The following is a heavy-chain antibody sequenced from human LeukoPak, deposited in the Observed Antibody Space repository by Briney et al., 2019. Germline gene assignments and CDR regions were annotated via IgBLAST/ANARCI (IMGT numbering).Heavy chain of an antibody. CDR3: ARGLQDIVVVPAALFDP. CDR2: INPNSGNT. D-gene: IGHD2-2*01. J-gene: IGHJ5*02. Sequence: ASVKVSCKASGYTFTSYDINWVRQATGQGLEWMGWINPNSGNTGYAQKFQGRVTMTRNTSISTAYMELSSLRSEDTAVYYCARGLQDIVVVPAALFDPWGQGTLVTVSS. CDR1: GYTFTSYD. V-gene: IGHV1-8*01.